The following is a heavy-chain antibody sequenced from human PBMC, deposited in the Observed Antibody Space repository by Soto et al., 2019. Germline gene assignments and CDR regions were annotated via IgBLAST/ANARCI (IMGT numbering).Heavy chain of an antibody. J-gene: IGHJ4*02. V-gene: IGHV1-46*01. D-gene: IGHD5-12*01. Sequence: ASVKVSCKASGYTLTSHHLYWVRQAPVQGLEWMGILNPNDARTLYAQKFQGRVTMTRDTSTSTAYMELSSLRSEDTAVYYCARVAWQCLDYGAQGTLVTVS. CDR3: ARVAWQCLDY. CDR2: LNPNDART. CDR1: GYTLTSHH.